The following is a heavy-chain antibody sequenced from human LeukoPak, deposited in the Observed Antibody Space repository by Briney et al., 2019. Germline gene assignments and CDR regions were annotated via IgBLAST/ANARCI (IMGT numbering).Heavy chain of an antibody. J-gene: IGHJ4*02. CDR1: GGSISSSSYY. V-gene: IGHV4-39*07. Sequence: KTSETLSLTCTVSGGSISSSSYYWGWIRQPPGKGLEWIGSIYYSGSTYYNPSLKSRVTISVDTSKNQFSLKLSSVTAADTAVYYCASDLYDSSGYYYTYWGQGTLVTVSS. D-gene: IGHD3-22*01. CDR3: ASDLYDSSGYYYTY. CDR2: IYYSGST.